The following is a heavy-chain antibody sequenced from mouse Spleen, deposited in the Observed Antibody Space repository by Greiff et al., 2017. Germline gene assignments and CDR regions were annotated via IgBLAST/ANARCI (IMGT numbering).Heavy chain of an antibody. CDR2: INSNGGST. V-gene: IGHV5-6-3*01. J-gene: IGHJ1*01. CDR1: GFTFSSYA. Sequence: EVQGVESGGGLVKPGGSLKLSCAASGFTFSSYAMSWVRQTPEKRLEWVAAINSNGGSTYYPDTVKDRFTISRDNAKNTLYLQMSSLKSEDTAMYYCARRFITTTYWYFDVWGAGTTVTVSS. CDR3: ARRFITTTYWYFDV. D-gene: IGHD1-2*01.